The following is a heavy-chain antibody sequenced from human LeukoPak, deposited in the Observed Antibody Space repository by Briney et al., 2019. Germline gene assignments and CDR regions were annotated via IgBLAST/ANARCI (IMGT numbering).Heavy chain of an antibody. V-gene: IGHV4-59*01. J-gene: IGHJ5*02. Sequence: PSETLSLTCTVSGDSFSYFYWSWIRQPPGKGLEWIGYIYNSGSTNYNPSLKSRVTISLDTSKNQFSLKLSSVTAADTAVYYCARVAFYLNWFDPWGQGTLVTVSS. D-gene: IGHD2-15*01. CDR2: IYNSGST. CDR3: ARVAFYLNWFDP. CDR1: GDSFSYFY.